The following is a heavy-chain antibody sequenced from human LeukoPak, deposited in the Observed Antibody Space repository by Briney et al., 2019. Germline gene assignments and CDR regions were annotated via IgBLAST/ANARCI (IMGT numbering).Heavy chain of an antibody. Sequence: SETLSLTCAVYGGSFSGYYWSWIRQPPGKGLEWIGEINHSGSTNYNPSLKSRVTISVDTSKNQFSLKLSSVTAADTAVHYCARGITMVRGEEDFDYWGQGTLVTVSS. CDR2: INHSGST. J-gene: IGHJ4*02. CDR1: GGSFSGYY. D-gene: IGHD3-10*01. CDR3: ARGITMVRGEEDFDY. V-gene: IGHV4-34*01.